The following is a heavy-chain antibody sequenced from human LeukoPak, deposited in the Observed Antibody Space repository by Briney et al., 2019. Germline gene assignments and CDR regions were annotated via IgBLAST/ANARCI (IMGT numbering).Heavy chain of an antibody. CDR1: GDIVSSNSSA. CDR3: AREKAGFGY. D-gene: IGHD6-13*01. V-gene: IGHV6-1*01. CDR2: TYYRSKLNN. Sequence: SQTLSLTCALSGDIVSSNSSAWNWIRQSPSRGLEWLERTYYRSKLNNDYAVSLKSRININPHTSKNQFSLQLNSVTPEDTAVYYCAREKAGFGYWGQGTLVTVSS. J-gene: IGHJ4*02.